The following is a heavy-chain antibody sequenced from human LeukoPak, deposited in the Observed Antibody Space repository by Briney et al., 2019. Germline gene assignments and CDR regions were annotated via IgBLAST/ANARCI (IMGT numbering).Heavy chain of an antibody. V-gene: IGHV3-23*01. J-gene: IGHJ4*02. CDR1: GFTFSSYA. CDR2: ISGSGGST. D-gene: IGHD2-15*01. Sequence: GGSLRLSCAASGFTFSSYAMSWVRQAPGEGLEWVSAISGSGGSTYYADSVKGRFTISRDNSKNTLYLQMNSLRAEDTAVYYCAKDLIVVVVAATPFDYWGQGTLVTVSS. CDR3: AKDLIVVVVAATPFDY.